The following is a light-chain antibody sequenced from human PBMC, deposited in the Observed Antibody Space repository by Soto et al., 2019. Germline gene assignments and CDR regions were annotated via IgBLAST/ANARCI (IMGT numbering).Light chain of an antibody. CDR3: QQYDDLPIT. V-gene: IGKV1-33*01. CDR1: QGISNF. Sequence: DIQMSQSPSSLSASVGDRVTITCRASQGISNFLAWYQQKPGKAPKLLIYDVSKLETGVPSRFSGSGSGTEFTLTISSLQPEDIATYFCQQYDDLPITFGQGTRLEIK. CDR2: DVS. J-gene: IGKJ5*01.